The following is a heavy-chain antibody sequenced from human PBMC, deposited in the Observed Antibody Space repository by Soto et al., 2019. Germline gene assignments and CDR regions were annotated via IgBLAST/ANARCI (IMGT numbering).Heavy chain of an antibody. V-gene: IGHV4-61*01. J-gene: IGHJ5*02. D-gene: IGHD2-2*01. CDR2: IYYSGST. Sequence: SETLSLTCTVSGGSVSSGSYYWSWIRQPPGKGLEWIGYIYYSGSTNYNPSLKSRVTISVDTSKNQFSLKLSSVTAADTAVYYCARASRSRHIVLVPAVKYNWFAPWGQGTLVTVSS. CDR3: ARASRSRHIVLVPAVKYNWFAP. CDR1: GGSVSSGSYY.